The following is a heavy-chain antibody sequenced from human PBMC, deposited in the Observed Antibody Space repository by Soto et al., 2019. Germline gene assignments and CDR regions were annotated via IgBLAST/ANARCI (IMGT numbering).Heavy chain of an antibody. CDR1: GYTFTSYA. Sequence: ASVKVSCQASGYTFTSYAMHWVRQAPGQRLEWMGWINAGNGNTKYSQKFQGRVTITRDTSASTAYMELSSLRSEDTAVYYCARDPCGGDCYSSRFDYWGQGTLVTVSS. D-gene: IGHD2-21*02. CDR2: INAGNGNT. J-gene: IGHJ4*02. CDR3: ARDPCGGDCYSSRFDY. V-gene: IGHV1-3*01.